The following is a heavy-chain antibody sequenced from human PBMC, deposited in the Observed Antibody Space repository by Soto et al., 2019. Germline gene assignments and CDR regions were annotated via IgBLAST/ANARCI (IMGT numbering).Heavy chain of an antibody. Sequence: LRLSCAASGFTFSSYAMHWVRQAPGKGLEWVAVISYDGSNKYYADSVKGRFTISRDNSKNTLYLQMNSLRAEDTAVYYCARSKVPAAPFDYWGQGTLVTVSS. J-gene: IGHJ4*02. CDR2: ISYDGSNK. CDR3: ARSKVPAAPFDY. CDR1: GFTFSSYA. V-gene: IGHV3-30-3*01. D-gene: IGHD2-2*01.